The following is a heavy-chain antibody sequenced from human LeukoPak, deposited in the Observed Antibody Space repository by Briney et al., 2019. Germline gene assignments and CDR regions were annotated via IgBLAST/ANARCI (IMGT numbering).Heavy chain of an antibody. CDR3: AKDQTTVLYYFDY. Sequence: GGSLRLSCAASGFTFSSYGMRWVRQAPGKGLEWVAVIWYDGSNKYYADSVKGRFTISRDNSKNTLYLQMNSLRAEDTAVYYCAKDQTTVLYYFDYWGQGTLVTVSS. CDR1: GFTFSSYG. D-gene: IGHD4-11*01. V-gene: IGHV3-33*06. CDR2: IWYDGSNK. J-gene: IGHJ4*02.